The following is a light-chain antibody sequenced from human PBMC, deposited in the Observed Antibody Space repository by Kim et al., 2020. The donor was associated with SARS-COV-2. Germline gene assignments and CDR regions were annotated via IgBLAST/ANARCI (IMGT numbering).Light chain of an antibody. CDR3: QQYNNWPPWT. CDR1: QSVGSN. Sequence: PGESATLSCRASQSVGSNLAWYQQKPGQAPRLLIYGASTRATGIPARFSGSGSGTDFTLTISSLQSEDFAVYYCQQYNNWPPWTFGQGTKVDIK. V-gene: IGKV3D-15*01. CDR2: GAS. J-gene: IGKJ1*01.